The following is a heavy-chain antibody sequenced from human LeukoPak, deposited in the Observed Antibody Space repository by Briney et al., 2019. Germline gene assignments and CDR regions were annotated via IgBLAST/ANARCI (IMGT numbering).Heavy chain of an antibody. CDR2: IYSGGST. J-gene: IGHJ6*02. V-gene: IGHV3-66*01. CDR1: GFTVSSNY. Sequence: PGGSLRLSCAASGFTVSSNYMSWVRQAPGKGLEWVSVIYSGGSTYYADSVKGRFTISRDNSKNTLYLQMNSLRAEDTAVYYCARDFQYHGDYYYGMDVWGQGTTVTVSS. CDR3: ARDFQYHGDYYYGMDV. D-gene: IGHD2/OR15-2a*01.